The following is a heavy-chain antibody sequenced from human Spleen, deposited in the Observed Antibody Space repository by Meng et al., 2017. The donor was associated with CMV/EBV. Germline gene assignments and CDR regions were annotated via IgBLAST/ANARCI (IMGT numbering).Heavy chain of an antibody. J-gene: IGHJ4*02. CDR3: AKANNFDS. Sequence: GGSLRLSCAASGFTFYNYALSWVRQGPGKGLEWVANIKGDGSEIHYADSVKGRFTISRDNAKHSLYLQMNSLRADDTSVYYCAKANNFDSWGQGTLVTVSS. CDR1: GFTFYNYA. D-gene: IGHD4/OR15-4a*01. V-gene: IGHV3-7*01. CDR2: IKGDGSEI.